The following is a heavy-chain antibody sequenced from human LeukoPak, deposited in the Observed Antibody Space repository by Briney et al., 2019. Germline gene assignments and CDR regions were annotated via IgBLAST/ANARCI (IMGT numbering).Heavy chain of an antibody. CDR2: ISASGGST. J-gene: IGHJ4*02. CDR3: ARDPRGPTGYDTISRDTFDY. V-gene: IGHV3-23*01. D-gene: IGHD2-8*01. CDR1: GFTFNTYA. Sequence: GGSLRLSCAASGFTFNTYAMTWVRQAPGKGLEWVSSISASGGSTYYADSVKGRFTISRDNSENTLFLQMDSLRTGDTALYYCARDPRGPTGYDTISRDTFDYWGQGTLVTVSS.